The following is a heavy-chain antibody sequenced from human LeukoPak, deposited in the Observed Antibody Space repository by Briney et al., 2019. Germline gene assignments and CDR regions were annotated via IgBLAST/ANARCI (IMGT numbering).Heavy chain of an antibody. CDR1: GGTFSSYA. J-gene: IGHJ5*02. Sequence: ASVKVSCKASGGTFSSYAISWVRQAPGQGLEWMGGIIPIFGTANYAQKFQGRVTITADESTSTAYMELSSLRSEDTAVYYCASEAPAAMRNWFDPWGQGTLVTVSS. CDR3: ASEAPAAMRNWFDP. D-gene: IGHD2-2*01. CDR2: IIPIFGTA. V-gene: IGHV1-69*01.